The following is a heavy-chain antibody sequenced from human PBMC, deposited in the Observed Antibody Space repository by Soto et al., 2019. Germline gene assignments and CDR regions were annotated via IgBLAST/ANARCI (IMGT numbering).Heavy chain of an antibody. Sequence: SLKISCKVSGYSFTSYWIGWVRQMPGKGLEWMGIIYPGDSDTRYSPSFQGQVTISADKSISTAYLQWSSLRASDTAMYYCARLLFYFDSSGYGFDIWGPGTMVTVSS. CDR2: IYPGDSDT. J-gene: IGHJ3*02. CDR3: ARLLFYFDSSGYGFDI. D-gene: IGHD3-22*01. CDR1: GYSFTSYW. V-gene: IGHV5-51*01.